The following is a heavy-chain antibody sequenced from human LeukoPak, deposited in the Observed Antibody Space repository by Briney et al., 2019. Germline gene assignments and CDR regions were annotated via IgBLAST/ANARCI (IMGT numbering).Heavy chain of an antibody. D-gene: IGHD3-22*01. CDR2: ISGSGGST. CDR1: GFTFSSYP. CDR3: AKAEHYYDSSGYSYY. Sequence: GGSLRLSCAASGFTFSSYPMSWVRQAPGKGLERVPAISGSGGSTYYADSVEGRFTISRDNSKNTLYLQMNSLRAEDTAVYYCAKAEHYYDSSGYSYYWGQGTLVTVSS. V-gene: IGHV3-23*01. J-gene: IGHJ4*02.